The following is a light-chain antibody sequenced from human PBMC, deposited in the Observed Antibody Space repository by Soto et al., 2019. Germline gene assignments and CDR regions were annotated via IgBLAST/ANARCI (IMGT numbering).Light chain of an antibody. J-gene: IGLJ2*01. Sequence: QSALTQPASVSGSPGQSITISCTGTTSDVGGYNFVSWYQQHPGKAPRLIIYEVSSRPSGVSYRFSVAKSANTASLNISGLQPEDESEYYCSSYTLRNTLVLFGGGTKRTGL. CDR2: EVS. CDR3: SSYTLRNTLVL. V-gene: IGLV2-14*01. CDR1: TSDVGGYNF.